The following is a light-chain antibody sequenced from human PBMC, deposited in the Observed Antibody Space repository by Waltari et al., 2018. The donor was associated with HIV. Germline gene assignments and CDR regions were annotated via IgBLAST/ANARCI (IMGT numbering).Light chain of an antibody. CDR3: AAWDDSLSAFYV. Sequence: QSVLTQPPSASGTPGQTVTISCSGRDSNLGTTTVNWYQQLPGTAPKLLIYTNAQRPSGVPDRFSGSKSGTSASLAISGLQSEDEAIYYCAAWDDSLSAFYVFGTGTKVTVL. J-gene: IGLJ1*01. V-gene: IGLV1-44*01. CDR1: DSNLGTTT. CDR2: TNA.